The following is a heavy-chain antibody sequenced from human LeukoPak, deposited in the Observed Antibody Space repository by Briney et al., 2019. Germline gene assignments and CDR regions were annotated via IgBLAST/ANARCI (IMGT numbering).Heavy chain of an antibody. CDR1: GGTFSSYA. J-gene: IGHJ4*02. CDR3: ARDAGRIQFLYYSDY. CDR2: IIPIVGIV. V-gene: IGHV1-69*04. Sequence: RASVKVSCKASGGTFSSYAISWVRQAPGQGLEWMGRIIPIVGIVNYAQKFQGRVTITADKSTSTAYMELSSLRSEDTAVYYCARDAGRIQFLYYSDYWGQGTLVTVSS. D-gene: IGHD5-18*01.